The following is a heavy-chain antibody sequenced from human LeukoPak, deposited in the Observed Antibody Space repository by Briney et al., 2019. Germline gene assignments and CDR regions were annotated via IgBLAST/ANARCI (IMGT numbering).Heavy chain of an antibody. CDR3: ARGPSSSGFDY. Sequence: GGSLRLSCAASGFTFSDYDMSWIRQAPGKGLEWVSYISSSSSYTNYADSVKGRFTISRDNAKNSLYLQMNSLRAEDTAVYYCARGPSSSGFDYWGQGTLVPVSS. CDR1: GFTFSDYD. J-gene: IGHJ4*02. D-gene: IGHD6-13*01. V-gene: IGHV3-11*06. CDR2: ISSSSSYT.